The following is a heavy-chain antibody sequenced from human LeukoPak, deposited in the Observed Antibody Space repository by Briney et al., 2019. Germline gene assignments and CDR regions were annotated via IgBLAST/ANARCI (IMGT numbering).Heavy chain of an antibody. V-gene: IGHV4-34*01. CDR1: GGSFSGYY. CDR3: ARARPKPI. J-gene: IGHJ3*02. Sequence: SETLSLTCAVYGGSFSGYYWSWIRQPPGKGLEWIGEINHSGSTNYNPSLKSRVTISVDTSKNQFSLKLSSVTATDTAVYYCARARPKPIWGQGTMVTVSS. CDR2: INHSGST.